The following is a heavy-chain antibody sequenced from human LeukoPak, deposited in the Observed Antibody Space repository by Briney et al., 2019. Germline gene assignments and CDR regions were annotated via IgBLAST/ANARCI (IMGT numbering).Heavy chain of an antibody. CDR2: INTNTGNP. V-gene: IGHV7-4-1*02. J-gene: IGHJ3*02. CDR3: ARDGPPNYDSSGYYRNDAFDI. Sequence: GASVKVSCKASGYTFTSYAMNWVRQAPGQGLEWMGWINTNTGNPTYAQGFTGRFVFSLDTSVSTAYLQISSLKAEDTAVYYCARDGPPNYDSSGYYRNDAFDIWGQGTMVTVSS. D-gene: IGHD3-22*01. CDR1: GYTFTSYA.